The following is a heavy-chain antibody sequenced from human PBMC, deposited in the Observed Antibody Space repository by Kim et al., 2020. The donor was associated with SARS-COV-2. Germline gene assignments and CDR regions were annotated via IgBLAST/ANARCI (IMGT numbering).Heavy chain of an antibody. CDR1: GFTFDDYA. V-gene: IGHV3-9*01. CDR3: AKDLGGYYYVSGRRSGF. J-gene: IGHJ5*01. CDR2: ISWNSGSI. D-gene: IGHD3-10*01. Sequence: GGSLRLSCAASGFTFDDYAMHWVRQAPGKGLEWVSGISWNSGSIGYADSVKGRFTISRDNAKNSLYLQMNSLRAEDTALYYCAKDLGGYYYVSGRRSGF.